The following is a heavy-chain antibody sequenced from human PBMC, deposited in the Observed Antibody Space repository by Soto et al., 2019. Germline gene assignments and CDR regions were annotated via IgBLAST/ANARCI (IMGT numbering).Heavy chain of an antibody. J-gene: IGHJ4*02. CDR1: GFSLSNATMG. CDR2: IFSNDEN. CDR3: ARTQSITIFGVIIIQGFDY. Sequence: KESGPVLVKPTETLTLTCIVSGFSLSNATMGVSWIRQPPGKALEWLAHIFSNDENSYSTSLKSRLTISKDTSKSQVVLTMTNMDPVDTATYYCARTQSITIFGVIIIQGFDYWGQGSLVTVSS. D-gene: IGHD3-3*01. V-gene: IGHV2-26*01.